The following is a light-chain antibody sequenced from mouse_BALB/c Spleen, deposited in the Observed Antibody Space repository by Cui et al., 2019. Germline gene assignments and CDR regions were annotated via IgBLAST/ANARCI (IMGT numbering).Light chain of an antibody. CDR3: QHYWSTPYT. CDR1: ENIHNY. Sequence: DIQMTQSPASLCASVGETVTITCRASENIHNYLAWYQQKQGKSPQLLVYNAKTLADGVPSRFSGSGSGTQYSLKINSLQPEDFGSYYCQHYWSTPYTFGGGTKLEIK. CDR2: NAK. J-gene: IGKJ2*01. V-gene: IGKV12-41*01.